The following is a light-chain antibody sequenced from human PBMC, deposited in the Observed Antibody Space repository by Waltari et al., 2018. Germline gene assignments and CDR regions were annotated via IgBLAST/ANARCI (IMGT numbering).Light chain of an antibody. Sequence: SYVLAQPPSVSGAPGKTARLTCGGKNIETKSVNWYQQRPGQAPVLVIYQDSYRPSGIPERFSGSNSGSTATLTISRVEAGDEADYYCQVWDSKSDHVIFGGGTKLTVL. CDR3: QVWDSKSDHVI. CDR1: NIETKS. J-gene: IGLJ2*01. V-gene: IGLV3-21*04. CDR2: QDS.